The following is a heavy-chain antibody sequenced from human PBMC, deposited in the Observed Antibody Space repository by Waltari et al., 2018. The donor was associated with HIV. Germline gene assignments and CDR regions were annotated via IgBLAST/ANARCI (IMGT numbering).Heavy chain of an antibody. CDR1: GFAFSDHH. Sequence: EVQLVESGGGLVQPGGSLRLSCAASGFAFSDHHMDWVRQAPGKGLEWVGRARDTADSYFTQYAASVKGRFTISRDDSKNSLFLEMSNMRSEDTAVYYCYRFGGDLWGQGTLVTVSS. V-gene: IGHV3-72*01. D-gene: IGHD3-16*01. CDR2: ARDTADSYFT. J-gene: IGHJ5*02. CDR3: YRFGGDL.